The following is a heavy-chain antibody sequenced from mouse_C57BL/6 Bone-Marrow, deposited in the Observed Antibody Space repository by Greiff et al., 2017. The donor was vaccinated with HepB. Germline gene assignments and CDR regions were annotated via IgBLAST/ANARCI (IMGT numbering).Heavy chain of an antibody. CDR3: ARIGYYRNFDV. J-gene: IGHJ1*03. Sequence: EVMLVESGGDLVKPGGSLKLSCAASGFTFSSYGMSWVRQTPDKRLEWVATISSGGSYTYYPDSVKGRFTISRANAKNTLYLQMSSLKSEDTAMYYCARIGYYRNFDVWGTGTTVTVSS. CDR2: ISSGGSYT. V-gene: IGHV5-6*01. D-gene: IGHD2-14*01. CDR1: GFTFSSYG.